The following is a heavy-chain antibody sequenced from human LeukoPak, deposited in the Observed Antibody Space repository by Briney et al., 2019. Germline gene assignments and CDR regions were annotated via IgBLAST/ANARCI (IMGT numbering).Heavy chain of an antibody. CDR3: ARSSSSGWYYPHFDY. Sequence: GASVKVSCKASGYSFTSYYMHWVRQAPGQGLEWMGLINPSGSSTTYAQKFQGRVTMTRDTSISTAYMELSRLRSDDTAVYYCARSSSSGWYYPHFDYWGQGTLVTVSS. CDR2: INPSGSST. J-gene: IGHJ4*02. D-gene: IGHD6-19*01. V-gene: IGHV1-46*01. CDR1: GYSFTSYY.